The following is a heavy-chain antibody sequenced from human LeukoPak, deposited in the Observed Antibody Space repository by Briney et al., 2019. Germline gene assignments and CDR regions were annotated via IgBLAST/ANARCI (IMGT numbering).Heavy chain of an antibody. CDR3: ARMQRRDKNFDY. Sequence: GGSLRLSCAASGFTFSSYSMNWVRQAPGKGLEWVSYISSSSSSTIYYADSVKGRFTISRDNAKNSLYLQMNSLRAEDTAVYYCARMQRRDKNFDYWGQGTLVTVSS. D-gene: IGHD5-24*01. CDR1: GFTFSSYS. V-gene: IGHV3-48*01. J-gene: IGHJ4*02. CDR2: ISSSSSSTI.